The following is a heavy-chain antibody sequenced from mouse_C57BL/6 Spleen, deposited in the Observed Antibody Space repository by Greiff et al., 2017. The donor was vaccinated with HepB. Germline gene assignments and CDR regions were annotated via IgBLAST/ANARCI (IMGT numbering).Heavy chain of an antibody. J-gene: IGHJ4*01. CDR1: GFTFSDYY. D-gene: IGHD3-2*02. CDR3: ARDSSDYAMDY. Sequence: VMLVESEGGLVQPGSSMKLSCTASGFTFSDYYMAWVRQVPEKGLEWVANINYDGSSTYYLDSLKSRFIISRDNAKNILYLQMSSLKSEDTATYYCARDSSDYAMDYWGQGTSVTVSS. CDR2: INYDGSST. V-gene: IGHV5-16*01.